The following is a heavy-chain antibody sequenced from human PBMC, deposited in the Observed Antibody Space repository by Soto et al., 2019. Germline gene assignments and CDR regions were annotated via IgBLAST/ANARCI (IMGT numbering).Heavy chain of an antibody. CDR3: ASATVEPLEVPGSQLYY. J-gene: IGHJ4*02. CDR2: IYKSGDT. CDR1: GDSIISGDYY. Sequence: SETLSLTCTVSGDSIISGDYYWSWIRQPPGKGLEGIGYIYKSGDTYYNPSLKSRITMSVDTSNNHFSLKVRSVTAADTAVYYCASATVEPLEVPGSQLYYWGQGTLVTVSA. V-gene: IGHV4-30-4*08. D-gene: IGHD6-19*01.